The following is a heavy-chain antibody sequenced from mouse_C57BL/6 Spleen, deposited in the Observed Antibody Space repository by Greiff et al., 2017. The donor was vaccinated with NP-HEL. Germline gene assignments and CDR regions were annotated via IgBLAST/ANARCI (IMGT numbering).Heavy chain of an antibody. CDR3: ATEDITTDGSYGFAY. D-gene: IGHD1-1*01. CDR1: GYAFSSYW. CDR2: IYPGDGDT. V-gene: IGHV1-80*01. Sequence: VQLQQSGAELVKPGASVKISCKASGYAFSSYWMNWVKQRPGKGLEWIGQIYPGDGDTNYNGKFKGKATLTADKSSSTAYMQLSSLTSEDSAVYFCATEDITTDGSYGFAYWGQGTLVTVS. J-gene: IGHJ3*01.